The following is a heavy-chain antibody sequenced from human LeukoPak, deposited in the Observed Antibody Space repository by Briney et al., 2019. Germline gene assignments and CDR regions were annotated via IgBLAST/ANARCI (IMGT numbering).Heavy chain of an antibody. CDR2: INSDGSST. D-gene: IGHD6-19*01. V-gene: IGHV3-74*01. J-gene: IGHJ4*02. Sequence: GGSLRLSCAASGFTFSSYWMHWVRQAPGKGLVWVSRINSDGSSTSYADSVKGRFTISRDNAKNTLYLQMNSLRAEDTAVYYCARVQSRGWSHSYYFDYWGQGTLVTVSS. CDR3: ARVQSRGWSHSYYFDY. CDR1: GFTFSSYW.